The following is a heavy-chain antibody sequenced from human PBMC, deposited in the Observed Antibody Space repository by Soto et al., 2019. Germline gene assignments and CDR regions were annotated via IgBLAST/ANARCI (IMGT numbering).Heavy chain of an antibody. CDR2: IIPIFGTA. J-gene: IGHJ3*02. D-gene: IGHD3-3*01. V-gene: IGHV1-69*01. CDR1: GGTFSSYA. Sequence: QVQLVQSGAEVKKPGSSVKVSCKASGGTFSSYAISWVRQTPGQGLEWMGGIIPIFGTANYAQKFQGRVTITADESTSIAYMELSSLRSEDTAVYYCARVRRITIPNRSHSTRNDAFDIWGQVTMVTVSS. CDR3: ARVRRITIPNRSHSTRNDAFDI.